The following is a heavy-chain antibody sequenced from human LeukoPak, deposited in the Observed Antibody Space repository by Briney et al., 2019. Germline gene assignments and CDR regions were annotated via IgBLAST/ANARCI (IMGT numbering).Heavy chain of an antibody. CDR1: GGSISSSSYY. V-gene: IGHV4-39*01. D-gene: IGHD6-6*01. CDR2: IYYSGST. J-gene: IGHJ6*03. CDR3: ASKSSPTIAASGVYMDV. Sequence: SSETLSLTCTVSGGSISSSSYYWGWIRQPPGKGLEWIGSIYYSGSTYCNPSLKSRVTISVDTSKNQFSLKLSSVTAADTAVYYCASKSSPTIAASGVYMDVWGKGTTVTVSS.